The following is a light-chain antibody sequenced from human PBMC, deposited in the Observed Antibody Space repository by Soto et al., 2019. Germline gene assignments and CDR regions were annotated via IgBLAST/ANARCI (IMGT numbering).Light chain of an antibody. J-gene: IGKJ1*01. CDR3: QQYSSYWT. CDR2: LAS. Sequence: DIQMTQSPSTLSASVGDRVTITCRASQSISNWLAWYQQKPGKAPKLLIYLASSLESGVPSRFSGSGSGTEFTLTISSLQPDDFATYYCQQYSSYWTFAQGTKVDI. V-gene: IGKV1-5*03. CDR1: QSISNW.